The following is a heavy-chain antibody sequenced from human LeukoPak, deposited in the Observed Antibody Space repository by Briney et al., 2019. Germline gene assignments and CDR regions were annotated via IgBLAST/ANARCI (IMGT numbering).Heavy chain of an antibody. CDR1: GDSISSYY. CDR2: IYYTGST. Sequence: SETLSLTCTVSGDSISSYYWSWIRQPPGKGLEWIGYIYYTGSTSYNPSLKSRVTISVDTSKSQLSLKLRSVTAADTAVYYCARGEGNYFDYWGQGALVTVSS. V-gene: IGHV4-59*01. CDR3: ARGEGNYFDY. J-gene: IGHJ4*02.